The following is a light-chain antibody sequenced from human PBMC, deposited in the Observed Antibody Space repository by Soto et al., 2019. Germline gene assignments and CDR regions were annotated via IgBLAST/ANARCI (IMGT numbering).Light chain of an antibody. CDR2: DAS. V-gene: IGKV1-13*02. J-gene: IGKJ4*01. CDR1: QGISSA. Sequence: AIQLTQSPSSLSASVGDRVTITCRASQGISSALAWYQQKPGKAPKLLIYDASSLESGVPSRFSGSGSGTDFTLNISSMQPEDFATYYCQQFNSYPQITFGGGTKVEIK. CDR3: QQFNSYPQIT.